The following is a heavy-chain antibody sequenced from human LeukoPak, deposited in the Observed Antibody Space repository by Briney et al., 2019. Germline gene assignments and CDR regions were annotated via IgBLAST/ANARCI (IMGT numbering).Heavy chain of an antibody. D-gene: IGHD3-10*01. Sequence: ASETLSLTCAVYGGSFSGYYWSWIRQPPGKGLEWIGEINHSGSTNYNPSLKSRVTISVDTSKSQFSLKLSSVTAADTAVYYCARQRTYYYGSGSYSRWFDPWGQGTLVTVSS. V-gene: IGHV4-34*01. CDR2: INHSGST. CDR3: ARQRTYYYGSGSYSRWFDP. CDR1: GGSFSGYY. J-gene: IGHJ5*02.